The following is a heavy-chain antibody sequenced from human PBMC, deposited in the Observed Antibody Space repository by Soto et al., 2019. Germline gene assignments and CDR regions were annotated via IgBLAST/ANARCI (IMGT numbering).Heavy chain of an antibody. CDR3: ARGPASLESPGGYEHYYYYGMDV. Sequence: QVQLQQWGAGLLKPSETLSLTCAVYGGSFSGYYWSWIRQPPGKGLEWIGEINHSGRTNYNPSLKNRVTISVDTSKNHFSLKLSSVMAAHTVEYYCARGPASLESPGGYEHYYYYGMDVWGQGTTVTVSS. CDR2: INHSGRT. J-gene: IGHJ6*02. V-gene: IGHV4-34*01. CDR1: GGSFSGYY. D-gene: IGHD5-12*01.